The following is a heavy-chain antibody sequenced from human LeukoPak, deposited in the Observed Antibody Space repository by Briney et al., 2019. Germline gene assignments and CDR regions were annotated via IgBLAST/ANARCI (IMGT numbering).Heavy chain of an antibody. CDR2: ISSSSSYI. V-gene: IGHV3-21*01. CDR1: GFTFSSYS. D-gene: IGHD3-10*01. J-gene: IGHJ6*04. CDR3: ARCTMVRGVIHYGMDV. Sequence: AGPLRFSSAATGFTFSSYSMNWVLQVPGLGLQSVSSISSSSSYIYYADSVKRRFTISRDNAKISLYLQMNSLRAEDTAVYYCARCTMVRGVIHYGMDVWGKGTTVTVSS.